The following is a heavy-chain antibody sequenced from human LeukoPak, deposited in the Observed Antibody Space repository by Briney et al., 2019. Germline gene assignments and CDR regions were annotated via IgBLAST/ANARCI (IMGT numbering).Heavy chain of an antibody. D-gene: IGHD6-13*01. V-gene: IGHV5-51*01. J-gene: IGHJ4*02. CDR2: IYAGDFDT. Sequence: GESLKISCKGYGYTFTSYWIAWVRQMPGTGLEWMGIIYAGDFDTRYSPSFQGQVTISADKSINTAYLQWSNLEASDTAMYYCARRYASSDWYYFDYWGQGTLVTVSS. CDR3: ARRYASSDWYYFDY. CDR1: GYTFTSYW.